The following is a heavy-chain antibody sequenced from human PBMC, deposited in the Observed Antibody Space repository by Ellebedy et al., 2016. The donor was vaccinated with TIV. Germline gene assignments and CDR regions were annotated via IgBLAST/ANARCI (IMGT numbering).Heavy chain of an antibody. J-gene: IGHJ5*02. CDR2: MYYSGST. D-gene: IGHD6-6*01. CDR1: GGSISSYY. CDR3: ARDIAARYNWFDP. Sequence: SETLSLXCTVSGGSISSYYWSWIRQPPGKGLEWIGYMYYSGSTNYNPSLKSRVTISVDTSKNQFSLKLSSVTAADTAVYYCARDIAARYNWFDPWGQGTLVTVSS. V-gene: IGHV4-59*01.